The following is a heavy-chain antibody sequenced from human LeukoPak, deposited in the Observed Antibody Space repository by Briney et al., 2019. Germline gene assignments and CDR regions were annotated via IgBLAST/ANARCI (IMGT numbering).Heavy chain of an antibody. CDR3: ARARNDYDSSGFSFLDY. J-gene: IGHJ4*02. Sequence: GTSLRLSCAASGISFSSHGMHWVRQAPGKGLEWVAVIWYDGSNIYYADSVKGRFTISRDNSKNTLYLQMNSLRAEDTSLYYCARARNDYDSSGFSFLDYWGQGTLVTVSS. D-gene: IGHD3-22*01. V-gene: IGHV3-33*01. CDR1: GISFSSHG. CDR2: IWYDGSNI.